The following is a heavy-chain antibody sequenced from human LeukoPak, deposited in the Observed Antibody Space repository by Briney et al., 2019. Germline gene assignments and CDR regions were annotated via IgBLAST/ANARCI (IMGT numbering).Heavy chain of an antibody. Sequence: ASVKVSCKASGYTFSGYYMHWVRQAAGQGLEWMGWINPNSGGTNYAQKFQGRVTMTRDTSISTAYMELSRLRSDDTAVYYCARGHCSSTSCSDPWGQGTLVTVSS. CDR2: INPNSGGT. J-gene: IGHJ5*02. V-gene: IGHV1-2*02. CDR1: GYTFSGYY. CDR3: ARGHCSSTSCSDP. D-gene: IGHD2-2*01.